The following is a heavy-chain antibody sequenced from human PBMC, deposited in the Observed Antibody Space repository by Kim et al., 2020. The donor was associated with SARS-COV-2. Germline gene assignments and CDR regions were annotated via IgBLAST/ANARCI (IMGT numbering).Heavy chain of an antibody. Sequence: SETLSLTCAVYGESFSDYYWTWIRQPPGKGLEWIGEIKHSGNTNYRSSLKSRVTMSVDTSKNQFSLRVTSVTAADTAIYYCARGRAISIFGLVTGGFDPWSQGTLVTVSS. D-gene: IGHD3-3*01. V-gene: IGHV4-34*01. CDR1: GESFSDYY. CDR3: ARGRAISIFGLVTGGFDP. CDR2: IKHSGNT. J-gene: IGHJ5*02.